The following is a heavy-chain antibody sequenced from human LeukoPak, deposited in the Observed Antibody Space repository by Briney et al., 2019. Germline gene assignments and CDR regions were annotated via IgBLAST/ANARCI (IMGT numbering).Heavy chain of an antibody. J-gene: IGHJ4*02. CDR2: ICTSGST. CDR1: GGSISCYY. D-gene: IGHD3-22*01. V-gene: IGHV4-4*09. CDR3: ARHYDSSGYYDYYFDY. Sequence: SETLSFTCTVSGGSISCYYWSWIRQPPGKGLEWIGYICTSGSTNYNPSLKSLVTISVDTSKNQFSLKLSSVTAADTAVYYCARHYDSSGYYDYYFDYWGQGTLVTVSS.